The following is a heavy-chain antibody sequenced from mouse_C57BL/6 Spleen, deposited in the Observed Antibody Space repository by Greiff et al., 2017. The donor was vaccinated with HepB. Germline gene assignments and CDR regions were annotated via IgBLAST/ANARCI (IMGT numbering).Heavy chain of an antibody. Sequence: EVQLVESEGGLVQPGSSMKLSCTASGFTFSDYYMAWVRQVPEKGLEWVANINYDGSSTYYLDSLKSRFIISRDNAKNILYLQMSSLKSEDTATYYCARASYDGYYEYFDVWGTGTTVTVSS. CDR1: GFTFSDYY. V-gene: IGHV5-16*01. CDR2: INYDGSST. CDR3: ARASYDGYYEYFDV. J-gene: IGHJ1*03. D-gene: IGHD2-3*01.